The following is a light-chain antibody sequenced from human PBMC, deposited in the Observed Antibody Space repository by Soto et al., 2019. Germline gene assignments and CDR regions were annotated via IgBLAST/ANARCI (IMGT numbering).Light chain of an antibody. J-gene: IGKJ4*01. V-gene: IGKV1-39*01. Sequence: DIQMTQSPSSLSASVGDRVTITCRASQSISSYLNWYQQKPGKAPKLLIYAASSLQSGVPSRFSGSGSGTDFTLIISSLQPEDFATYYCQQSYSTPPTLTFGGGTKVEIK. CDR2: AAS. CDR3: QQSYSTPPTLT. CDR1: QSISSY.